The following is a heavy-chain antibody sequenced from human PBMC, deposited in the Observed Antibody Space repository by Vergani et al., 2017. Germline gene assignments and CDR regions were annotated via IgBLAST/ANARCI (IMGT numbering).Heavy chain of an antibody. V-gene: IGHV3-48*03. CDR1: GFTFSSYE. CDR3: ARQTAVDAFDF. CDR2: ISSSASTI. D-gene: IGHD2-2*01. J-gene: IGHJ3*01. Sequence: EVQLVESGGGLVQPGGSLRLSCAASGFTFSSYEMHWVRQAPGKGLEWVSYISSSASTIYYADSVKGRFNISRDNAKNSLYLQMNSLRAEDTAVCYCARQTAVDAFDFWGQGTMVTVSS.